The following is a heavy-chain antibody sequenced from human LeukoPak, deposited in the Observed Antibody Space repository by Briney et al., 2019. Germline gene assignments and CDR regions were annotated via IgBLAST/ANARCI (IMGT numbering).Heavy chain of an antibody. CDR3: ARVGIWFGEGNLSGYFDY. CDR2: INHSGST. J-gene: IGHJ4*02. Sequence: PSETLSLTCAVYGGSFSGYYWSWIRQPPGKGLEWIGEINHSGSTNYNPSLKSRVTISVDTSKNQFSLKLSSVTVADTAVYYCARVGIWFGEGNLSGYFDYWGQGTLVTVSS. D-gene: IGHD3-10*01. CDR1: GGSFSGYY. V-gene: IGHV4-34*01.